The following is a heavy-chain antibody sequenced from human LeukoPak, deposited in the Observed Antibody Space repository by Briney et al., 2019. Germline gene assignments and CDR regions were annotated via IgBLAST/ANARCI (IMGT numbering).Heavy chain of an antibody. Sequence: PSETLSLTCTVSGGSISSYYWSWIRQPPGKGLEWIGYIYYSGSTNYNPSLKSRVTISVDTSKNQFSLKLSSVTAADTAVYYCARSLHTKVRLAFDIWGQGTMVTVSS. D-gene: IGHD4-17*01. CDR2: IYYSGST. CDR3: ARSLHTKVRLAFDI. V-gene: IGHV4-59*01. CDR1: GGSISSYY. J-gene: IGHJ3*02.